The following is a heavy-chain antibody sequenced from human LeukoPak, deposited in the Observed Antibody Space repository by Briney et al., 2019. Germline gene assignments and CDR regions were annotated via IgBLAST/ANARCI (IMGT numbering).Heavy chain of an antibody. CDR3: ARQPAGYSYGAGAFDI. V-gene: IGHV3-23*01. D-gene: IGHD5-18*01. J-gene: IGHJ3*02. Sequence: PGGSLRLSCTPSGFGSKNYAMSWVRLAPGKGLEWVSIISATGVNTYYADSVKGRFTIYRDNSKNTLYLQMNSLRAEDTAIYYCARQPAGYSYGAGAFDIWGQGTMVTVSS. CDR1: GFGSKNYA. CDR2: ISATGVNT.